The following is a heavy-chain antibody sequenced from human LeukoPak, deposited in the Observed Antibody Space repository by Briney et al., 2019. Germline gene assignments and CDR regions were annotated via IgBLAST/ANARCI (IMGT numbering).Heavy chain of an antibody. CDR1: GFTFSDYY. Sequence: GGSLRLSCAASGFTFSDYYMSWIRQAPGKGLEWVSYIGSGGTTMFYADAVKGRFTISRDNTKNSVYLQMNSLRAEDTAVYYCARDLISVGEYSWGQGTLVTVSS. CDR2: IGSGGTTM. CDR3: ARDLISVGEYS. D-gene: IGHD3-10*01. V-gene: IGHV3-11*01. J-gene: IGHJ4*02.